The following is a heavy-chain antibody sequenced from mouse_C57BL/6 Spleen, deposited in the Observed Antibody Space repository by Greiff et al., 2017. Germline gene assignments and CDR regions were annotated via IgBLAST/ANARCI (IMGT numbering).Heavy chain of an antibody. J-gene: IGHJ4*01. D-gene: IGHD3-2*02. CDR2: IYPSDSET. CDR3: ARPTAQAYYYAMDY. V-gene: IGHV1-61*01. CDR1: GYTFTSYW. Sequence: QVQLQQPGAELVRPGSSVKLSCKASGYTFTSYWMDWVKQRPGQGLEWIGNIYPSDSETHYNQKFKDKATLTVDKSSSTAYMQLSSLTSEDSAVYYCARPTAQAYYYAMDYWGQGASVTVSS.